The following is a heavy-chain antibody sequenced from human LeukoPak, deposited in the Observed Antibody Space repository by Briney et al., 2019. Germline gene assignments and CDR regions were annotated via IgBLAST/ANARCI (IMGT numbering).Heavy chain of an antibody. CDR3: ARDGYGSGSYLWWFDP. CDR1: GYTFTSYG. Sequence: ASVKVSCKASGYTFTSYGISWVRQAPGQGHEWMGWISAYNGNTNYAQKLQGRVTMTTDTSTSTAYMELRSLRSDDTAVYYCARDGYGSGSYLWWFDPWGQGTLVTVSS. J-gene: IGHJ5*02. V-gene: IGHV1-18*04. D-gene: IGHD3-10*01. CDR2: ISAYNGNT.